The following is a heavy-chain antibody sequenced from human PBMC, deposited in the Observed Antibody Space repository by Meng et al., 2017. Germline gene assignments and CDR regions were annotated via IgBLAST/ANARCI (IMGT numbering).Heavy chain of an antibody. CDR3: AREADGSGRLDY. D-gene: IGHD3-10*01. CDR1: GGSISSGVYY. V-gene: IGHV4-31*03. Sequence: QVQLQESRPGLVKPSQTPSLTCSVSGGSISSGVYYWSWIRQHPGKGLEWIGHIHYSGRTYYNPSLESRVIISVDTSKNQFSLKLNSVTAADTAVYYCAREADGSGRLDYWGQGSLVTVSS. CDR2: IHYSGRT. J-gene: IGHJ4*02.